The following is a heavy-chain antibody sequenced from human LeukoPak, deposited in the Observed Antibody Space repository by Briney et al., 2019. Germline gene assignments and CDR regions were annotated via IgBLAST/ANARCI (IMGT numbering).Heavy chain of an antibody. CDR1: GDSVSSNSAA. D-gene: IGHD2-2*01. V-gene: IGHV6-1*01. CDR3: GRDLFCSSTSGYFGGGGFDY. J-gene: IGHJ4*02. Sequence: SQTLSLTCAISGDSVSSNSAAWNWIRQSPSRGLEWLGRTYYRSKWYNDYAVSVKSRITINPDTSKNQFSLQLNSVTPEDTAVYYCGRDLFCSSTSGYFGGGGFDYWGQGTLVTVSS. CDR2: TYYRSKWYN.